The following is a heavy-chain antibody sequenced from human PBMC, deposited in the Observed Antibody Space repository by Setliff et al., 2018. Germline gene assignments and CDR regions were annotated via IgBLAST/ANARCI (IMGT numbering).Heavy chain of an antibody. CDR2: IYHNGNT. V-gene: IGHV4-59*01. J-gene: IGHJ6*02. Sequence: SETLSLTCTVSGGSISPYFWSWIRQPPGKGLEWIGYIYHNGNTNFNPSLKTRLTMSVDTSKNQFALSLRSVTAADTAVYYCVRDRTAYSYGLDVWGQGTTVTVSS. D-gene: IGHD5-18*01. CDR3: VRDRTAYSYGLDV. CDR1: GGSISPYF.